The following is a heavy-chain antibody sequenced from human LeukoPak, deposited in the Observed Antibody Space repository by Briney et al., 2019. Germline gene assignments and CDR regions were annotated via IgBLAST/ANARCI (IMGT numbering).Heavy chain of an antibody. V-gene: IGHV3-30-3*01. Sequence: PGRSLRLSCAASGFTFSSYAMHWVRQAPGKGLEWVAAISYDGSNKYNADSVKGRFTISRDNSKNTLYLQMNSLRAEDTAVYYCASLPGYCSGGSCYSPLKSYWGQGTLVTVSS. CDR3: ASLPGYCSGGSCYSPLKSY. CDR1: GFTFSSYA. CDR2: ISYDGSNK. J-gene: IGHJ4*02. D-gene: IGHD2-15*01.